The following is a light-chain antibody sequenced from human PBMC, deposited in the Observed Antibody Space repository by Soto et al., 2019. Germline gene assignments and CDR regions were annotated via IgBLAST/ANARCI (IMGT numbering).Light chain of an antibody. CDR2: GAS. Sequence: EIVMTQSPATLSVSPGERATLSCRASQSVSSNLSWYQQKPGQAPRLLIYGASTRATGIPARFSGSGSGTEFTLTISRLQFEDFAVYYCQQYNNWPYTFGQVTKLEIK. CDR3: QQYNNWPYT. V-gene: IGKV3-15*01. CDR1: QSVSSN. J-gene: IGKJ2*01.